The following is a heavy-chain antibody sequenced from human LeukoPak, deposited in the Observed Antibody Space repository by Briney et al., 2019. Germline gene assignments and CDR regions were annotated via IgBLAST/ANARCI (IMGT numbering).Heavy chain of an antibody. Sequence: SQTLSLTCTVSGGSISSGSYYWSWIRQPAGKGLEWIGRIYTGGSTNYNPSLKSRVTISVDTSKNQFSLKLSSVTAADTAVYYCARDGPALDPWGQGTLVTVSS. CDR1: GGSISSGSYY. J-gene: IGHJ5*02. V-gene: IGHV4-61*02. CDR2: IYTGGST. CDR3: ARDGPALDP.